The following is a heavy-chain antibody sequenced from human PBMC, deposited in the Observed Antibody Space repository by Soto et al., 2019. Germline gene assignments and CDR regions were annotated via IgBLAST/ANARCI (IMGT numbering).Heavy chain of an antibody. V-gene: IGHV4-31*02. CDR2: IYYNGNT. CDR3: ARDKGGAALKGSGMDV. Sequence: QVQVQESGPGLVKPSQTLSLKCSVSGGSIGSRDYYWSWIRQHPEKGLEWIGSIYYNGNTDYNPSLRSRPTMSLDTSMNELSLKLTSVTAADTAVYYCARDKGGAALKGSGMDVWGQGTTVTVS. CDR1: GGSIGSRDYY. J-gene: IGHJ6*02. D-gene: IGHD3-10*01.